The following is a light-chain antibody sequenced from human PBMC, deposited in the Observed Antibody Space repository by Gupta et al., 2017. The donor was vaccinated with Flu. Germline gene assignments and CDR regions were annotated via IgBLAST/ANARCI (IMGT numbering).Light chain of an antibody. V-gene: IGKV2-30*01. Sequence: DVVMTQSPLSLPVALGQPASIPCRSSQSLVYSDGNIYLHWFQQRPGQSPRRLIYKGSHRESGVPDRFSGSGSGTDFTLKISSVEAEDVGIYYCRQGERWPWAFGQGTKVEIK. CDR3: RQGERWPWA. CDR2: KGS. J-gene: IGKJ1*01. CDR1: QSLVYSDGNIY.